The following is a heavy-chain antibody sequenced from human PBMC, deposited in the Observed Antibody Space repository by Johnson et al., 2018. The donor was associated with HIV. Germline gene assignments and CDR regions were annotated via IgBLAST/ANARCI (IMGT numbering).Heavy chain of an antibody. CDR1: GFTFSSYA. Sequence: VQLVESGGGLVQPGGSLRLSCAASGFTFSSYAMSWVRQAPGKGLEWVSAISGSGGSTYYADSVKGRFTISRDNSKNTLYLQMNSLRAEDTAVYYCARVYVVSHSDFWSGYYNPFDFWGQGTMVTVSS. CDR3: ARVYVVSHSDFWSGYYNPFDF. D-gene: IGHD3-3*01. CDR2: ISGSGGST. V-gene: IGHV3-23*04. J-gene: IGHJ3*01.